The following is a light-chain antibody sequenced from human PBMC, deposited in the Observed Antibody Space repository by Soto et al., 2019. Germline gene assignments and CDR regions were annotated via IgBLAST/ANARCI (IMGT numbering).Light chain of an antibody. J-gene: IGKJ2*01. CDR3: QQFNSYLSYT. CDR1: QGISSA. V-gene: IGKV1-13*02. Sequence: AIQLTQSPSSLSASVGDRVTITCRASQGISSALAWYQQKPGKAPKILIYDASSLESGVPSRFSGSGSGTDFTLPISSLQPKDFATYYCQQFNSYLSYTFGQETKLEIK. CDR2: DAS.